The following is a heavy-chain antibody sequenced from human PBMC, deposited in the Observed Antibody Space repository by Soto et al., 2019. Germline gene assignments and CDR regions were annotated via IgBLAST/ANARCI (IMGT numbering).Heavy chain of an antibody. Sequence: QVQLEQSGTEVKKPGSSVKVSCKASGGTFSTSTFTWVRQAPGQGLEWMGRIIPIFGTGDYAPKFQGRVLITADKSTSTVYTELSGLKAEDTAVFFCVRDAPIGSVFSGYDAIDSWGQGTLVTVSS. CDR3: VRDAPIGSVFSGYDAIDS. V-gene: IGHV1-69*08. CDR1: GGTFSTST. CDR2: IIPIFGTG. J-gene: IGHJ4*02. D-gene: IGHD5-12*01.